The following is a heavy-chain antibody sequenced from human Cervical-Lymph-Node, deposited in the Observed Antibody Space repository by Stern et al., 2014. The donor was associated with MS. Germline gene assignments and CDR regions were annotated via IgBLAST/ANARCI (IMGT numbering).Heavy chain of an antibody. D-gene: IGHD6-13*01. J-gene: IGHJ4*02. CDR1: GFTFSNYG. V-gene: IGHV3-30*03. CDR3: ARTLYSTTWYYFDV. Sequence: QVQLMQSGGGVVQPGRSLTLSCEASGFTFSNYGMHWVRQAPGKGLEWVAVISYDGSSEYYADSVKGRFTISRDNSKNTLDLQMRSLRSEDTAVYYCARTLYSTTWYYFDVWGQGTLVTVSS. CDR2: ISYDGSSE.